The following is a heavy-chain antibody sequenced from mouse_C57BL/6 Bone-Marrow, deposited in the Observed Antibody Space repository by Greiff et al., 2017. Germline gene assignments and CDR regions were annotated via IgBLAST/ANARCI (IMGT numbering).Heavy chain of an antibody. CDR3: ATSTVVATPYYYAMDY. CDR1: GYTFTDYN. J-gene: IGHJ4*01. V-gene: IGHV1-22*01. D-gene: IGHD1-1*01. CDR2: INPKNGGT. Sequence: EVKLQESGPELVKPGASVKMSCKASGYTFTDYNMHWVKQRHGKCLEWIGYINPKNGGTSYNQKFKGKATLTVNKSSSTAYMELRSLTSEDSAVYYCATSTVVATPYYYAMDYWGQGTAVTVSS.